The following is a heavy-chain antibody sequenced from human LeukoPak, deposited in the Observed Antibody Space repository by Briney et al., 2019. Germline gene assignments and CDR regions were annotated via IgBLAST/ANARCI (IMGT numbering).Heavy chain of an antibody. CDR1: GYTFTSYD. Sequence: ASVKVSCKASGYTFTSYDINWVRQATGQGREWMGWMNPNSGKTGYAQKFQGRVTITRNTSISTAYMELSSLRSEDTAVYYCAKDSGYSSSLFGAYFQHWGQGTLVTVSS. CDR2: MNPNSGKT. D-gene: IGHD6-13*01. J-gene: IGHJ1*01. V-gene: IGHV1-8*03. CDR3: AKDSGYSSSLFGAYFQH.